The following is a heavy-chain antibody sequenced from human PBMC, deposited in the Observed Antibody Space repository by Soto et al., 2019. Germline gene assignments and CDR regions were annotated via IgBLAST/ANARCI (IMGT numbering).Heavy chain of an antibody. CDR2: ISGSGGSK. CDR3: AKDGTFYGEFCDY. Sequence: PGGSLRLSCAASGFTLSSYGMHWVRQAPGKGLEWVSAISGSGGSKYYADSVKGRFTISRDNSKNTLYLQMNSLRAEDTAVYYCAKDGTFYGEFCDYWGQGTLVTVSS. J-gene: IGHJ4*02. V-gene: IGHV3-23*01. D-gene: IGHD4-17*01. CDR1: GFTLSSYG.